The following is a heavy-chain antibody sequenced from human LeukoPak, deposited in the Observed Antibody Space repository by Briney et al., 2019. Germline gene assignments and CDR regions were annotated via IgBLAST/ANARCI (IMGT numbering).Heavy chain of an antibody. CDR3: AGGSAMSGYSSSTDY. Sequence: ASVKVSCKASGGTFSSYAISWVRQAPGQGLEWMGGIIPIFGTANYAQKFQGRVTITADKSTSTAYMELSSLRSEDTAVYYCAGGSAMSGYSSSTDYWGQGTLVTVSS. D-gene: IGHD6-13*01. V-gene: IGHV1-69*06. CDR2: IIPIFGTA. CDR1: GGTFSSYA. J-gene: IGHJ4*02.